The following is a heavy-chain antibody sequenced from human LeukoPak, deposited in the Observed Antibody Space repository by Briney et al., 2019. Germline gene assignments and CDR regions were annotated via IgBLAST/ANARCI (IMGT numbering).Heavy chain of an antibody. Sequence: SETLSLTCTVSGGSISSGSYYWSWIRQPAGKGLEWIGRIYTSGSTNYNPSLKSRVTISVDTSKNQFSLKLSSVTAADTAVYYCARSVEGYCSGGSCYSYYYMDVWGKGTTVTVSS. V-gene: IGHV4-61*02. CDR3: ARSVEGYCSGGSCYSYYYMDV. D-gene: IGHD2-15*01. CDR2: IYTSGST. CDR1: GGSISSGSYY. J-gene: IGHJ6*03.